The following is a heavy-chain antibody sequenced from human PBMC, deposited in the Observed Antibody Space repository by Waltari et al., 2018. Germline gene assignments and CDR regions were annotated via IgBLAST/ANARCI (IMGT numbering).Heavy chain of an antibody. CDR2: SNPAGSGI. D-gene: IGHD4-4*01. V-gene: IGHV3-74*01. J-gene: IGHJ4*02. CDR3: TRLATELADY. CDR1: GITLSKYW. Sequence: EVQLVESGGGLVQPGGSLRLSCAASGITLSKYWMVWVRQVAGKGLMWGVKSNPAGSGISYADSVKGRFTISRDNAKNTLYLQMNSLRAEDTALYFCTRLATELADYWGQGTLVTVSS.